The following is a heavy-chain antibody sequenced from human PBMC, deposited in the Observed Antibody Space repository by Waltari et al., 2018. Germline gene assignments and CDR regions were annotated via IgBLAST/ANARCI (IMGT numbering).Heavy chain of an antibody. CDR3: ARDSHCSSTSCYDY. J-gene: IGHJ4*02. V-gene: IGHV3-21*01. CDR2: IISISSYR. CDR1: GFTFSSYS. Sequence: EVQLVESGGGLVKPGGSLRLSCAASGFTFSSYSMNWVRQAPGKGLEWVSSIISISSYRYYADSVKGRFTISRDNAKNSLYLQMNSLRAEDTAVYYCARDSHCSSTSCYDYWGQGTLVTVSS. D-gene: IGHD2-2*01.